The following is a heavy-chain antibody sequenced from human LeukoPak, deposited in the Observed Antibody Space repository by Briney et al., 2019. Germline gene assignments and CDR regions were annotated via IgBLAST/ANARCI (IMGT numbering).Heavy chain of an antibody. Sequence: SETLSLTCTVSGGSISSYYWSWIRQPPGKGLEWIGYIYYSGSTNYNPSLKSRVTISVDTSKNQFSLKLSSVTAADTAVYYCARSQGVVIILDVWGKGTTVTVSS. D-gene: IGHD3-3*01. V-gene: IGHV4-59*08. CDR2: IYYSGST. CDR3: ARSQGVVIILDV. CDR1: GGSISSYY. J-gene: IGHJ6*04.